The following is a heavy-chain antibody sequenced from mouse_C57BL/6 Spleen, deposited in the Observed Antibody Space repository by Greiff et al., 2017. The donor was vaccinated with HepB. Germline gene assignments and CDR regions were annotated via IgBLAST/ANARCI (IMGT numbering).Heavy chain of an antibody. Sequence: VQLQQSGAELVKPGASVKISCKASGYAFSSYWMNWVKQRPGKGLEWIGQIYPGDGDTNYNGKFKGKATLTADKSSSTAYMQLSSLTSEDSAVYCWARRLTGRGYAMDYWGQGTSVTVSS. V-gene: IGHV1-80*01. D-gene: IGHD4-1*01. CDR1: GYAFSSYW. CDR2: IYPGDGDT. J-gene: IGHJ4*01. CDR3: ARRLTGRGYAMDY.